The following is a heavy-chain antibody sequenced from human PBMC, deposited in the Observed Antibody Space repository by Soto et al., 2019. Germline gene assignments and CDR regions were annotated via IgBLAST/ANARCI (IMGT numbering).Heavy chain of an antibody. J-gene: IGHJ5*02. CDR3: TRGCRTPRYSSSWGCIDWFDP. D-gene: IGHD6-13*01. Sequence: PGGSLRLSCTASGFTFGDYAMSWFRQAPGKGLEWVGFIRSKAYGGTTEYAASVKGRFTISRDDSKSIAYLQMNSLKTEDTAVYYCTRGCRTPRYSSSWGCIDWFDPWGQGTLVTVSS. V-gene: IGHV3-49*03. CDR1: GFTFGDYA. CDR2: IRSKAYGGTT.